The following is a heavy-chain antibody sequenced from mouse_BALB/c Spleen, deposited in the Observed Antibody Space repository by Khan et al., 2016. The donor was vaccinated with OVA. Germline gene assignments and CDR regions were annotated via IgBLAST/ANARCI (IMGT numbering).Heavy chain of an antibody. CDR3: AKDRGYYAVDY. V-gene: IGHV2-3*01. CDR2: IWGDGNT. CDR1: GFSLTSYG. J-gene: IGHJ4*01. Sequence: QVQLKQSGPGLVAPSQSLSITCTVSGFSLTSYGVSWVRQPPGKGLEWLGVIWGDGNTNFHSALRSSLSISKDNSKSQVFLKLNSLQTDDTATYYCAKDRGYYAVDYWGQGTSVTVSS.